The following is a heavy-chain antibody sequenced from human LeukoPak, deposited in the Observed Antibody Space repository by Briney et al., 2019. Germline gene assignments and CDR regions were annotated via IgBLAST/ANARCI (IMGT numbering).Heavy chain of an antibody. CDR2: INHSGST. Sequence: PSETLSLTCAVYGGSFSGYYWSWIRQPPGKGLDWIGEINHSGSTNYNPSLKSRVTISVDTSKNQFSLELSSVPAADTAVYYCAREDSGSGSFDPWGQGTLVTVSS. J-gene: IGHJ5*02. CDR1: GGSFSGYY. D-gene: IGHD3-10*01. CDR3: AREDSGSGSFDP. V-gene: IGHV4-34*01.